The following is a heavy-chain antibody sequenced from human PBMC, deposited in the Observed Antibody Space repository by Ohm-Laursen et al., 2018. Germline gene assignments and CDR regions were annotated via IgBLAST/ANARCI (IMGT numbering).Heavy chain of an antibody. Sequence: TLSLTCAVYGGSFSGYYWSWIRQHPGKGLEWIGYIYYSGSTYYNPSLKSRVTISVDTSKNQFSLKLSSVTAADTAVYYCARVDGDFDYWGQGTLVTVSS. CDR3: ARVDGDFDY. CDR2: IYYSGST. J-gene: IGHJ4*02. D-gene: IGHD5-24*01. V-gene: IGHV4-31*11. CDR1: GGSFSGYY.